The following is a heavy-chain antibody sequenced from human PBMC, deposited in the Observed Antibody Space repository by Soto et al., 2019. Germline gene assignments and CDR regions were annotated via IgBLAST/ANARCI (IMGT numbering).Heavy chain of an antibody. CDR2: ISSSGSTI. CDR3: ALIGTGYYYGMDV. Sequence: PGGSLRLSCAASGFTFSSYEMNWVRQAPGKGLEWVSYISSSGSTIYYADSVKGRFTISRDNAKNSLYLQMNSLRAEDTAVYYCALIGTGYYYGMDVWGQGTTVTVSS. J-gene: IGHJ6*02. V-gene: IGHV3-48*03. D-gene: IGHD1-20*01. CDR1: GFTFSSYE.